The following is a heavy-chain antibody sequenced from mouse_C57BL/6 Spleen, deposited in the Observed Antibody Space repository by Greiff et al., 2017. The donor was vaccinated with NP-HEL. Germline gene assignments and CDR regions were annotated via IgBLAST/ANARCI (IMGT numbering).Heavy chain of an antibody. D-gene: IGHD1-1*01. V-gene: IGHV2-5*01. CDR2: IWRGGST. CDR3: AKVGTVVSWYFDV. J-gene: IGHJ1*03. CDR1: GFSLTSYG. Sequence: VQLQQSGPGLVQPSQSLSITCTVSGFSLTSYGVHWVRQSPGKGLEWLGVIWRGGSTDYNAAFMSRLSITKDNSKSQVFFKMNSLQADDTAIYYCAKVGTVVSWYFDVWGTGTTVTVSS.